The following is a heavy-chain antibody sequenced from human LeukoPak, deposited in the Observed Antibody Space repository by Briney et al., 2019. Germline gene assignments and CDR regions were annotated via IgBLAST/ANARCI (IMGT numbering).Heavy chain of an antibody. V-gene: IGHV3-66*01. D-gene: IGHD5-18*01. CDR3: ARDLSGYSYGFGGDL. CDR1: GFTISANF. CDR2: MYSVGST. J-gene: IGHJ4*02. Sequence: GGSLRLSCSASGFTISANFISLVRQAPGKGLEWVSIMYSVGSTFYEDSVKGRFTISRDPSKNSLDLQMDSLRVDDTAVYYCARDLSGYSYGFGGDLWGQGTLVTVSS.